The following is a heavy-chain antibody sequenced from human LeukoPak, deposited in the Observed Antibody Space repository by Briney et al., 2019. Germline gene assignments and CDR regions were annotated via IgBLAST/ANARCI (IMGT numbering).Heavy chain of an antibody. CDR3: ARERIYFGSGRDLTDARLFYYYGMDV. CDR1: GFTVSSNC. V-gene: IGHV3-53*01. CDR2: IYSDGST. Sequence: PGGSLRLSCVASGFTVSSNCMTWVRQAPGKGLEWVSVIYSDGSTYYSDSVKGRFPISRDNSENTLYLQMNSLRAEDTAVYYCARERIYFGSGRDLTDARLFYYYGMDVWGQGTTVTVSS. J-gene: IGHJ6*02. D-gene: IGHD3-10*01.